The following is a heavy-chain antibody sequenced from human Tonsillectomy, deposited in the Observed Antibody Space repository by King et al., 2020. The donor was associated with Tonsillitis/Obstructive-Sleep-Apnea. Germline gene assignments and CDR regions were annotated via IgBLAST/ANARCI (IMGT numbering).Heavy chain of an antibody. CDR2: IIPILGIA. CDR3: SIDYGGNLFDY. Sequence: QLVQSGAEVKKPGSSVKVSCKASGGTFSSYAISWVRQAPGQGLEWMGGIIPILGIANYAQKFQGRVTITADKSTGTAYMELSSLRADDTAVYYCSIDYGGNLFDYWGQGTLLTVSS. J-gene: IGHJ4*02. D-gene: IGHD4-23*01. CDR1: GGTFSSYA. V-gene: IGHV1-69*10.